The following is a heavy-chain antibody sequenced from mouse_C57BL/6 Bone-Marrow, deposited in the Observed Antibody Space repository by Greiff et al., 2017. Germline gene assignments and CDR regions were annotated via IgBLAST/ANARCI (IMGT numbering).Heavy chain of an antibody. Sequence: VQLKESGPELVKPGASVKISCKASGYSFTGYYMNWVKQSPEKSLEWIGEINPSTGGTTYNQKFKAKATLTVDKSSSTAYMQLKSLTSEDSAVYYCARWDSLEYFDDWGQGTTLTVSS. D-gene: IGHD4-1*01. J-gene: IGHJ2*01. V-gene: IGHV1-42*01. CDR3: ARWDSLEYFDD. CDR1: GYSFTGYY. CDR2: INPSTGGT.